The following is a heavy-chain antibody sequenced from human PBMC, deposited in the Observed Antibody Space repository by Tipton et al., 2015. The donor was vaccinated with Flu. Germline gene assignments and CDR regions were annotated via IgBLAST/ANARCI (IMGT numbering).Heavy chain of an antibody. Sequence: SLRLSCAVSGVSVSGNYFTWVRQAPGEGLHWVSVIDTSGNTAYGDSVKGRFTTSRDISKNTVYLQMNSLRAEDTAVYYCARALSPEPWGQGTLVTVSS. D-gene: IGHD5/OR15-5a*01. CDR3: ARALSPEP. V-gene: IGHV3-66*01. CDR2: IDTSGNT. CDR1: GVSVSGNY. J-gene: IGHJ5*02.